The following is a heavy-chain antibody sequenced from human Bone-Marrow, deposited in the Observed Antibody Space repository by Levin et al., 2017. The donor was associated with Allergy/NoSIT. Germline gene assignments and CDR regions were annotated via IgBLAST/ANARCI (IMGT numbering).Heavy chain of an antibody. CDR2: IYYSGNT. CDR3: AREDGYVFDY. CDR1: GGSISTGGFH. V-gene: IGHV4-31*03. Sequence: SETLSLTCSLSGGSISTGGFHWSWVRQRPGTGLEWIGYIYYSGNTYYNPSLQSRLSISIDPSKNQFSLRLTSVTAADTAVYYCAREDGYVFDYWGQGTLVTVSS. D-gene: IGHD5-24*01. J-gene: IGHJ4*02.